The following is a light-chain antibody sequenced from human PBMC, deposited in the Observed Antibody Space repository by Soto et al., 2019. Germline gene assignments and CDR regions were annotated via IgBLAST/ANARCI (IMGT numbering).Light chain of an antibody. Sequence: DIQLTQSPSFLSASFGDSVTITCRASQDISNFLAWFQQKPGRAPKLLIYAVFTLQSGVPSRFSGSGSGAEFTLTISSLQPDDFATYYCQQYNTYLWTFGQGTKVDI. CDR1: QDISNF. J-gene: IGKJ1*01. CDR2: AVF. V-gene: IGKV1-9*01. CDR3: QQYNTYLWT.